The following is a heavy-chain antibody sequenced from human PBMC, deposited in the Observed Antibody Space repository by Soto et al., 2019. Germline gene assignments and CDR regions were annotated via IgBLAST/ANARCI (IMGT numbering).Heavy chain of an antibody. D-gene: IGHD6-19*01. CDR1: GFTVSSNY. V-gene: IGHV3-53*01. CDR2: IYSGGST. Sequence: EVQLVESGGGLIQPGGSLRLSCAASGFTVSSNYMSWVRQAPGKGLEWVSVIYSGGSTYYADSVKGRFTISRDNSKNTLYLQMNSVRAEDTAVYYCAGGRSGWYYGFGYWGQGTLVTVSS. J-gene: IGHJ4*02. CDR3: AGGRSGWYYGFGY.